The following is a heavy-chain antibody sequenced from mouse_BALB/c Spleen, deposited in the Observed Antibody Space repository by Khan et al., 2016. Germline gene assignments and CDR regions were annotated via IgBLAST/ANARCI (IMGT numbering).Heavy chain of an antibody. CDR3: ARTPTAYYAMDY. Sequence: EVQLQESGPGLVKPSQSLSLTCTVTGYSITSDYAWNWIRQFPGNKLEWMGYIIYSGSTRYYPSLKSRISVTRDTSKNQFFPQLNSVTTEDTATYYCARTPTAYYAMDYWGQGTSVTVSS. CDR1: GYSITSDYA. V-gene: IGHV3-2*02. J-gene: IGHJ4*01. CDR2: IIYSGST. D-gene: IGHD1-2*01.